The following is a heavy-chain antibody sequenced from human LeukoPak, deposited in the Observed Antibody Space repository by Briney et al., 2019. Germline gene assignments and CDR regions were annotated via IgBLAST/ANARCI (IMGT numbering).Heavy chain of an antibody. CDR3: AREPTSGREPTSGRPLDY. D-gene: IGHD5-12*01. J-gene: IGHJ4*02. CDR2: INPSGGST. CDR1: GYTFTSYY. Sequence: ASVKVSCKASGYTFTSYYMHWVRQAPGQGLEWMGIINPSGGSTSYAQKFQGRVTMTRDMSTSTVYMELSSLRSEDTAVYYCAREPTSGREPTSGRPLDYWGQGTLVTVPS. V-gene: IGHV1-46*01.